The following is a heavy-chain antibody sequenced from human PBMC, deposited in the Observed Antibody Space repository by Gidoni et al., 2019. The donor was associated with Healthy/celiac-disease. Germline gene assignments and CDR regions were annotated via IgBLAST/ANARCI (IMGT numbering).Heavy chain of an antibody. CDR1: GYTFTSYY. CDR3: ARGYCSGGSCFEQNWFDP. Sequence: VKVSCKASGYTFTSYYMHWVRQAPGQGLEWMGIINPSGGSTSYAQKFQGRVTMTRDTSTSTVYMELSSLRSEDTAVYYGARGYCSGGSCFEQNWFDPWGKGTLVTVSS. V-gene: IGHV1-46*01. D-gene: IGHD2-15*01. J-gene: IGHJ5*02. CDR2: INPSGGST.